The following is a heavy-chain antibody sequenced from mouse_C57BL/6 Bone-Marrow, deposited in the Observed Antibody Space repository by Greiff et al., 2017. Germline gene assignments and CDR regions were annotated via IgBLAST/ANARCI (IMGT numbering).Heavy chain of an antibody. CDR3: ASDYYGSSRFAY. D-gene: IGHD1-1*01. Sequence: QVQLKQSGAELARPGASVKLSCKASGYTFTSYGISWVKQRTGQGLEWIGEIYPRSGNTYYNEKFKGKATLTADKSSSTAYMALRSLTSEDSAVYFCASDYYGSSRFAYWGQGTLVTVSA. CDR1: GYTFTSYG. J-gene: IGHJ3*01. CDR2: IYPRSGNT. V-gene: IGHV1-81*01.